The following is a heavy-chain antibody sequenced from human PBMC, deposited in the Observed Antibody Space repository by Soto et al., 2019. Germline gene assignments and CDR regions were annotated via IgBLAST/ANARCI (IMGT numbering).Heavy chain of an antibody. Sequence: SETLSLTCTVSGGSISGYYWSWIRQPPGKGLEWIGYIYYSGSTNYNPSLKSRVTISVDTSKNQFSLKLSSVTAADTAVYYCARVSYSSSWYRGGGVYYYGMDVWGQGTTVTVSS. J-gene: IGHJ6*02. CDR1: GGSISGYY. D-gene: IGHD6-13*01. CDR3: ARVSYSSSWYRGGGVYYYGMDV. CDR2: IYYSGST. V-gene: IGHV4-59*08.